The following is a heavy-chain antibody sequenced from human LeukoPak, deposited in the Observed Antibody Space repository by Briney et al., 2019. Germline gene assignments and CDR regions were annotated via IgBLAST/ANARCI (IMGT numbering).Heavy chain of an antibody. Sequence: SETLSPTCTVSGGSISSYYWSWIRQPPGKGLEWIGYVYYSGSTNYNPSLKSRVTISVDTSKNQFSLKLSSVTAADTAVYYCARAYYYDPPSAFDIWGQGTVVTVSS. V-gene: IGHV4-59*01. CDR2: VYYSGST. J-gene: IGHJ3*02. D-gene: IGHD3-22*01. CDR3: ARAYYYDPPSAFDI. CDR1: GGSISSYY.